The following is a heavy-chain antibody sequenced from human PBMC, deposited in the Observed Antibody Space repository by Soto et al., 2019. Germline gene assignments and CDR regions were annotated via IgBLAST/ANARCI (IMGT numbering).Heavy chain of an antibody. D-gene: IGHD6-19*01. V-gene: IGHV3-15*07. CDR3: TTAGEQWLVLNYYYYGMDV. CDR1: GFTFSNAW. J-gene: IGHJ6*02. CDR2: IKSKTDGGTT. Sequence: GGSLSLSCAASGFTFSNAWMNWVRQAPGKGLEWVGRIKSKTDGGTTDYAAPVKGRFTISRDDSKNTLYLQMNSLKTEDTAVYYCTTAGEQWLVLNYYYYGMDVWGQGTTVTVS.